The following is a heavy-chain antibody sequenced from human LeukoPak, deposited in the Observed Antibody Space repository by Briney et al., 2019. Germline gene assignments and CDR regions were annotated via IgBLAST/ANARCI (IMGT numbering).Heavy chain of an antibody. CDR3: ARGQLLWFGELLLSYYYYGMDV. CDR1: GYTFTGYY. V-gene: IGHV1-2*02. CDR2: INPNSGGT. D-gene: IGHD3-10*01. Sequence: ASVKVSCKASGYTFTGYYMHWVTQAPGQGLEWMGWINPNSGGTNYAQKFQGRVTMTRDTSISTAYMELSRLRSDDTAVYYCARGQLLWFGELLLSYYYYGMDVWGQGTTVTVSS. J-gene: IGHJ6*02.